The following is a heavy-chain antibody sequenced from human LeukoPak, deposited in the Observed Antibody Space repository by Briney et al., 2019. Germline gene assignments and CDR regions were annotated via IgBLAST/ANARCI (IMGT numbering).Heavy chain of an antibody. D-gene: IGHD3-10*01. V-gene: IGHV3-30*18. J-gene: IGHJ6*04. CDR2: ISYDGSNK. CDR1: GFTFSSYG. Sequence: GRSLRLSCAASGFTFSSYGMHWVRQAPGKGLEWVAVISYDGSNKYYADSVKGRFTISRDNSKNTLYLQMNSLRAEDTAMYYCAKEMLLWFGELDYYGMDVWGKGTTVTVSS. CDR3: AKEMLLWFGELDYYGMDV.